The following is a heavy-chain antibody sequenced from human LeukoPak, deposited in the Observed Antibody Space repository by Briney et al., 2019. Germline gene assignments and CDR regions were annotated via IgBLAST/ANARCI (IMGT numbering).Heavy chain of an antibody. CDR1: GFSISTGYY. D-gene: IGHD2-2*01. CDR3: VSQVVPAAIPDAFDI. V-gene: IGHV4-38-2*01. Sequence: SETLSLTCAVSGFSISTGYYWGWIRQPPGKGLEWIGSMYRSGSTYYNPSLKSRMTISLGTSKNQFSLKLNSVTAADTALYYCVSQVVPAAIPDAFDIWGRGTMVSVSS. CDR2: MYRSGST. J-gene: IGHJ3*02.